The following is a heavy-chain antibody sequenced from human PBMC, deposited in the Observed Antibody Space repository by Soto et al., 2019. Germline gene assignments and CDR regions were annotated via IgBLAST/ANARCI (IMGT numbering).Heavy chain of an antibody. CDR3: ARAWGYTWNQGRDAFDI. Sequence: QVQLVQSGAEVKKPGASVKVSCKASGYTFSSYHLNWVRQATGQGLEWMGIIDHSHGSTTYTQKFQGRVTMTRDTSTSTGYMELSSLRSEATAVYYCARAWGYTWNQGRDAFDIWGQGTVVIVSS. CDR1: GYTFSSYH. CDR2: IDHSHGST. J-gene: IGHJ3*02. D-gene: IGHD1-20*01. V-gene: IGHV1-46*01.